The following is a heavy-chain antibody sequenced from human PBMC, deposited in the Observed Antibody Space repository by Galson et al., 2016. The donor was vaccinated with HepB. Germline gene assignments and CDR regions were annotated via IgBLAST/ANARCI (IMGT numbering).Heavy chain of an antibody. CDR1: GGSISSHY. CDR2: IYYSGRT. Sequence: ETLSLTCTVSGGSISSHYWNWIRQSPGKGLEWIGYIYYSGRTDYNPSLKSRIAISVDTSKNQFSLKLSSVTVADTAVYYCARDGHDYGLDYFDYWGQGILVTVSS. CDR3: ARDGHDYGLDYFDY. J-gene: IGHJ4*02. D-gene: IGHD4-17*01. V-gene: IGHV4-59*11.